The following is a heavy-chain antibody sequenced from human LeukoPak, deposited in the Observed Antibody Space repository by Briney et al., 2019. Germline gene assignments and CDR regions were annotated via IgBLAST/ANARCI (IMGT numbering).Heavy chain of an antibody. CDR2: IYYRGST. CDR3: ARSYGSGSYYIG. CDR1: GGSISSYY. D-gene: IGHD3-10*01. Sequence: PSETLSLTCTVSGGSISSYYWSWIRQPPGKGLEWIGYIYYRGSTNYNPSLKSRVTISVDTSKNQFSLKLSSVTAADTAVYYCARSYGSGSYYIGWGQGTLVTVSS. V-gene: IGHV4-59*01. J-gene: IGHJ4*02.